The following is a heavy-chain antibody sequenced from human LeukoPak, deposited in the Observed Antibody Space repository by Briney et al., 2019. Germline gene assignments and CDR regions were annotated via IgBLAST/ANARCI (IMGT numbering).Heavy chain of an antibody. CDR1: GGSISSYY. J-gene: IGHJ4*02. CDR2: IYHSGTT. Sequence: SETLSLTCTVSGGSISSYYWSWIRQPPGKGLEWIGSIYHSGTTYYNPSLKSRVTISVDTSKNQFSLRLTSVTASDTAVYYCARQSEYTSGWHYIDYWGQGTLVTVSS. CDR3: ARQSEYTSGWHYIDY. V-gene: IGHV4-59*05. D-gene: IGHD6-19*01.